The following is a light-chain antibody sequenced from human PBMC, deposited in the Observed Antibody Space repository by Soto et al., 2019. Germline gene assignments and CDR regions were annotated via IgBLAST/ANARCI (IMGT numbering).Light chain of an antibody. CDR1: SSNIGSDI. Sequence: QSVLTQPPSASGTHGRRVTISCSGSSSNIGSDIVNWYQQLPGTAPKLLIYSNIQRPSGVPDRFSGSKSGTSASLAISGLQSEDEADYYCAAWDGSLNGCVFGGGTNLTVL. CDR3: AAWDGSLNGCV. V-gene: IGLV1-44*01. J-gene: IGLJ3*02. CDR2: SNI.